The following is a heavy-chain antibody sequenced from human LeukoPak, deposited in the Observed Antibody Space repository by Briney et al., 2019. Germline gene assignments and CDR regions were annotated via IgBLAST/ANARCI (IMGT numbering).Heavy chain of an antibody. CDR2: IKEDGSEE. Sequence: GGSLRLSCAASGFSFSSYAMSWVRQAPGKGLEWVAIIKEDGSEEHYVDSVKGRFTISRGNAKNSLYLQMNSLRAEDSAVYYCARDKIVGATKFDYWGQGTLVTVSS. D-gene: IGHD1-26*01. CDR3: ARDKIVGATKFDY. CDR1: GFSFSSYA. J-gene: IGHJ4*02. V-gene: IGHV3-7*01.